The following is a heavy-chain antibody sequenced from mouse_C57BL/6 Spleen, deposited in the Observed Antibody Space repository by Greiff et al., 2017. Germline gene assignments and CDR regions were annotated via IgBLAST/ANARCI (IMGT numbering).Heavy chain of an antibody. CDR1: GYTFTDYY. D-gene: IGHD1-1*01. V-gene: IGHV1-26*01. Sequence: VQLKQSGPELVKPGASVKISCKASGYTFTDYYMNWVKQSHGKSLEWIGDINPNNGGTSYNQKFKGKATLTVDKSSSTAYMELRSLTSEDSAVYYCARSDYYGSSCDYWGQGTTLTVSS. CDR3: ARSDYYGSSCDY. CDR2: INPNNGGT. J-gene: IGHJ2*01.